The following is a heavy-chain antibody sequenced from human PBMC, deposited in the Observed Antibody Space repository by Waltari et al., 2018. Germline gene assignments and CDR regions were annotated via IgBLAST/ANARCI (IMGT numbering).Heavy chain of an antibody. D-gene: IGHD5-12*01. Sequence: QVQLVQSGAEVKKPGSSVKVSCKASGGTFSSYAINWVRQAPGQGLEWRGGIIPIFGTANYAQKFQGRVTITADESTITAYMELSSLRSEDTAVYYCARGQDGYNPQYFDYWGQGTLVTVSS. CDR1: GGTFSSYA. J-gene: IGHJ4*02. CDR3: ARGQDGYNPQYFDY. CDR2: IIPIFGTA. V-gene: IGHV1-69*01.